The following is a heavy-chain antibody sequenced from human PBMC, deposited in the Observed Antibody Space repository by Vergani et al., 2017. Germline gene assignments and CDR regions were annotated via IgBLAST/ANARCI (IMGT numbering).Heavy chain of an antibody. D-gene: IGHD2-8*01. Sequence: EVQVVESGGGLVQPGGSLRLSCAASGFIFSDHYMDWVRQAPGKGLEWVGRIRNKANDYTTQYAASVKGRFTISRDDSKSYLYLQMNSLRAEVTAVYYCARGYCTNSICRGKVDSWGQGTLVTVSS. CDR3: ARGYCTNSICRGKVDS. J-gene: IGHJ4*02. V-gene: IGHV3-72*01. CDR2: IRNKANDYTT. CDR1: GFIFSDHY.